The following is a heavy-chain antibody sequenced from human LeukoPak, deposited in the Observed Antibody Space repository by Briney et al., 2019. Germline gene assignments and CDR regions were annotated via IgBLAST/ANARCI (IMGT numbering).Heavy chain of an antibody. CDR3: ARETYYYGSGIISNWFDP. J-gene: IGHJ5*02. D-gene: IGHD3-10*01. Sequence: PSETLSLTCAVSGGSISSSNWWSWVRQPPGKGLEWIGEIYHSGSTNYNPSLKSRVTISVDKSKNQFSLKLSSVTAADTAVYYCARETYYYGSGIISNWFDPWGQGTLVTVSS. CDR1: GGSISSSNW. CDR2: IYHSGST. V-gene: IGHV4-4*02.